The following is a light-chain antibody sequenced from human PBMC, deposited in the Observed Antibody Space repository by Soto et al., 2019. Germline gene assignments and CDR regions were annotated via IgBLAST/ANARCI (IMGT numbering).Light chain of an antibody. CDR2: AAS. CDR1: QGIDSS. Sequence: ILLTQSPSSLSASVGDRVTITCRASQGIDSSFAWYQQKPGKAPKLLIYAASSLQSGVPSRFSGSGSGTDFTLTISSLQPEKFATYYCQQLHDYPITVGQGTRLEI. CDR3: QQLHDYPIT. J-gene: IGKJ5*01. V-gene: IGKV1-9*01.